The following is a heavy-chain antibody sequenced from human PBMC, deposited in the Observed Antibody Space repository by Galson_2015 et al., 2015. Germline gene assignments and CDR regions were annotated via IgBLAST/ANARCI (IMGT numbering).Heavy chain of an antibody. Sequence: SLRISCAVSGFTFSDHYLDWVRQAPGKGLEWVGRSKNKVKSYTTAYAASVKGRFTISRDDSKNSLYLHMNSLKTEDTAVYYCSVWLGEFPVWGQGALVTVS. D-gene: IGHD3-10*01. V-gene: IGHV3-72*01. CDR2: SKNKVKSYTT. J-gene: IGHJ4*02. CDR1: GFTFSDHY. CDR3: SVWLGEFPV.